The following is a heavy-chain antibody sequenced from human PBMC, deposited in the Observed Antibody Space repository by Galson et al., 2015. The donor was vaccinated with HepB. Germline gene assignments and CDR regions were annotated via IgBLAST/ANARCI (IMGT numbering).Heavy chain of an antibody. Sequence: SLRHSCAVHAFTDCSHSMNWARQAPGKGLVWVSYIRSSSSTIYYADSVKGRLTISRDNAKNSLYLQMNSLRDEDTAVYYCARDYYGSVSYYKAYWGQGTLVTVSS. CDR3: ARDYYGSVSYYKAY. V-gene: IGHV3-48*02. CDR1: AFTDCSHS. D-gene: IGHD3-10*01. CDR2: IRSSSSTI. J-gene: IGHJ4*02.